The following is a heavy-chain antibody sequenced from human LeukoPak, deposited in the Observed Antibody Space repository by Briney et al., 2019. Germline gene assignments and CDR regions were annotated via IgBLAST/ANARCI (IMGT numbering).Heavy chain of an antibody. CDR2: INPNSGGT. D-gene: IGHD4-23*01. CDR1: GYTFTGYY. Sequence: ASVKVSCQASGYTFTGYYMHWVRQAPGQGLEWMGWINPNSGGTNYAQKFQGRVTMTRDTSISTAYMELSRLRSDDTAVYYCARGTTVVKGRNAFDIWGQGTMVTVSS. J-gene: IGHJ3*02. V-gene: IGHV1-2*02. CDR3: ARGTTVVKGRNAFDI.